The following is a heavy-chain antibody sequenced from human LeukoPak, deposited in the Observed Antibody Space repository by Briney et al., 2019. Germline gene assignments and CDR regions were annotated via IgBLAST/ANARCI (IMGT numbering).Heavy chain of an antibody. CDR2: IYFRGST. Sequence: SETLSLTCTVSGGSISSSSYYWGWIRQPPGKGLEWIGSIYFRGSTYYNPSLKSRVTISVDTSKNQFSLKLSSVTAADTAVYYRARLGYSSGNWFDPWGQGTLVTVSS. D-gene: IGHD6-19*01. J-gene: IGHJ5*02. V-gene: IGHV4-39*01. CDR3: ARLGYSSGNWFDP. CDR1: GGSISSSSYY.